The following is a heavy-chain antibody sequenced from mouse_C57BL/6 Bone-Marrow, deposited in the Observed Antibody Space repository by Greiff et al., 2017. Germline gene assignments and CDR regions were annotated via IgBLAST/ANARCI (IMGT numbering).Heavy chain of an antibody. CDR2: ISYDGSN. J-gene: IGHJ4*01. Sequence: EVKLQESGPGLVKPSQSLSLTCSVTGYSITSGYYWNWIRQFPGNILEWMGYISYDGSNNYNPSLKNRISITRDTSKNQFFLKLNSVTTEDTATYYCARDGYSPYYYAMDYWGQGTSVTVSS. CDR1: GYSITSGYY. D-gene: IGHD2-3*01. V-gene: IGHV3-6*01. CDR3: ARDGYSPYYYAMDY.